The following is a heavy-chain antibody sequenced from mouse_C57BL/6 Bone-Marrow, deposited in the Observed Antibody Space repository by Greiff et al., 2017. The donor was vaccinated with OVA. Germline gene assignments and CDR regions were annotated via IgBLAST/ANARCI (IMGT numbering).Heavy chain of an antibody. CDR1: GYSITSGYY. Sequence: ESGPGLVKPSQSLSLTCSVTGYSITSGYYWNWIRQFPGNKLEWMGYISYDGSNNYNPSLKNRISITRDTSKNQFFLKLNSVTTEDTATYYCARGGLLLDWGQGTTLTVSS. D-gene: IGHD1-1*01. CDR3: ARGGLLLD. J-gene: IGHJ2*01. CDR2: ISYDGSN. V-gene: IGHV3-6*01.